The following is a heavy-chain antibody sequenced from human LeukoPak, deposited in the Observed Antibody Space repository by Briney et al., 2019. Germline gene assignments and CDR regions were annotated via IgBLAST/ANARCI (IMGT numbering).Heavy chain of an antibody. V-gene: IGHV1-2*02. CDR3: ARDKVAVADHYYFDY. CDR1: GYTFTGYY. Sequence: ASVKVSCKASGYTFTGYYMHWVRQAPGQGLEWMGWINPNSGGTNYAQKFQGRVTMTRDTSISTAYMEPSRLRSDDTAVYYCARDKVAVADHYYFDYWGQGTLVTVSS. CDR2: INPNSGGT. D-gene: IGHD6-19*01. J-gene: IGHJ4*02.